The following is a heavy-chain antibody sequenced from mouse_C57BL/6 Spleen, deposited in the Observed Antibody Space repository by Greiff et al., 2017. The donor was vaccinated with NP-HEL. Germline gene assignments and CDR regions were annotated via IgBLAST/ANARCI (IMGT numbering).Heavy chain of an antibody. V-gene: IGHV1-26*01. CDR3: ASDYGSSWFAY. D-gene: IGHD1-1*01. CDR1: GYTFTDYY. J-gene: IGHJ3*01. Sequence: EVQLQQSGPELVKPGASVKISCKASGYTFTDYYMNWVKQSHGKSLEWIGDINPNTGGTSYNQKFKGKATLTVGKSSSTAYMELRSLTSEDSAVYYCASDYGSSWFAYWGQGTLVTVSA. CDR2: INPNTGGT.